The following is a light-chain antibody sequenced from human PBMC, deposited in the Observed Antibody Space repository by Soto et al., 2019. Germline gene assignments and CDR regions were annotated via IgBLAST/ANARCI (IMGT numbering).Light chain of an antibody. CDR2: AAS. J-gene: IGKJ4*01. V-gene: IGKV1-39*01. CDR1: QSITNF. Sequence: DIQMTQSPSSLSASVGDRVTITCRASQSITNFLNWYQQKPGNAPQLLIYAASSLQSGVPARFSGGGSGTDFTLTISSLQPEDFATYYCQQSYSSPLTFGGGTKVEIK. CDR3: QQSYSSPLT.